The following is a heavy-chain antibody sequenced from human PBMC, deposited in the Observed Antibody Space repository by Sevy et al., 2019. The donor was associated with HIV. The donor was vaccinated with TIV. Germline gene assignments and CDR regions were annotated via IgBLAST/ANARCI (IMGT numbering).Heavy chain of an antibody. CDR1: GFIFSGYV. CDR2: ISGSGGST. V-gene: IGHV3-23*01. Sequence: GGSLRLSCATSGFIFSGYVMSWVRQAPGKGLEWVSGISGSGGSTYYADSVKGRFTISRDNSKKTLYLEMISLRVEDTAVYYCAGISSIGVVVDVWGQGTMVTVSS. D-gene: IGHD2-2*01. CDR3: AGISSIGVVVDV. J-gene: IGHJ3*01.